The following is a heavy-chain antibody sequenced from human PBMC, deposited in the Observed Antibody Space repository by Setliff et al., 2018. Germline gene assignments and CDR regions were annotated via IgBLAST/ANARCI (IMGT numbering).Heavy chain of an antibody. V-gene: IGHV4-59*11. CDR2: IYYSGST. J-gene: IGHJ4*02. CDR1: GGSISSHY. CDR3: AREGMGYYYGSGSYYTSYYFDY. Sequence: PSETLSLTCTVSGGSISSHYWSWIRQPPGKGLELIGSIYYSGSTNYNPSLKSRVTISVDTSKNKFSLKLSSVTAADTAVYYCAREGMGYYYGSGSYYTSYYFDYWGQGTLVTVSS. D-gene: IGHD3-10*01.